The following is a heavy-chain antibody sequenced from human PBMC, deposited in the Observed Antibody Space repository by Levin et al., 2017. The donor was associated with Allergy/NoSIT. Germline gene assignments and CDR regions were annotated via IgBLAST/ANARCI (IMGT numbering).Heavy chain of an antibody. CDR2: ISGSGGST. Sequence: GGSLRLSCAASGFTFSSYAMSWVRQAPGKGLEWVSAISGSGGSTYYADSVKGRFTISRDNSKNTLYLQMNSLRAEDTAVYYCAKDCSSTSCYGDYYDGMDVWGQGTTVTVSS. CDR1: GFTFSSYA. V-gene: IGHV3-23*01. CDR3: AKDCSSTSCYGDYYDGMDV. D-gene: IGHD2-2*01. J-gene: IGHJ6*02.